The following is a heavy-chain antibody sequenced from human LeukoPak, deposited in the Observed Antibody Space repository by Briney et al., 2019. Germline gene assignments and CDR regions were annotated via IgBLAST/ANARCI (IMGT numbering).Heavy chain of an antibody. Sequence: SVKVSCKASGGTFSTQAVSWVRQAPGQGLEWMGGIIAIFGRAAYAQKFQGKVTITADISTSTAYMELSGLGSEDTAVYYCAAISSSGWFYFDSWGQGTLVTVSS. J-gene: IGHJ4*02. CDR1: GGTFSTQA. CDR2: IIAIFGRA. D-gene: IGHD6-19*01. CDR3: AAISSSGWFYFDS. V-gene: IGHV1-69*06.